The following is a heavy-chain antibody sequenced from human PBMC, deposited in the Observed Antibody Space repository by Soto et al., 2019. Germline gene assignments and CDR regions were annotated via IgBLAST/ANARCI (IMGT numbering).Heavy chain of an antibody. CDR1: GFTFRNYG. Sequence: QVQMVESGGGVVQPGKSLRLSCVASGFTFRNYGMHWIRQAPGKGLEWVAAIWYDGSNEYYVDSVKGRFTISRDNSNNTVSLQMNSLRPEDTAVYYCARDSRAFWYYYYGMDVWGPGTTVTVSS. V-gene: IGHV3-33*01. CDR3: ARDSRAFWYYYYGMDV. J-gene: IGHJ6*02. CDR2: IWYDGSNE. D-gene: IGHD3-3*01.